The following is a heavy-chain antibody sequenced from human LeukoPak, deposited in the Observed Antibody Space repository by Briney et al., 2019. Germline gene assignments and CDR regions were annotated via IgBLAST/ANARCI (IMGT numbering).Heavy chain of an antibody. CDR1: GGSISGSPYY. V-gene: IGHV4-39*01. CDR3: ARHFSSGWYIFNF. J-gene: IGHJ4*02. CDR2: IYHSGNT. Sequence: SETLSLTCTVSGGSISGSPYYWGWIRQPPGKGLEWIGSIYHSGNTYYNPSPKSRLTMSVDTSKNQFSLKLSSVTAADTAVYFCARHFSSGWYIFNFWGQGTLVTVSS. D-gene: IGHD6-19*01.